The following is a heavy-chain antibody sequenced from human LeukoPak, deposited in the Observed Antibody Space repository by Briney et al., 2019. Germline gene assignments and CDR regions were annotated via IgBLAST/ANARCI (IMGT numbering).Heavy chain of an antibody. CDR1: GGSISGSSHY. V-gene: IGHV4-39*02. Sequence: ASETLSLTCTVSGGSISGSSHYWGWIRQPPGKGLEWIGSIFHSGRTYYDPSLKSRVTISVDTSKNQFSLKLTSVTATDTAAYFCARVVGDTDKNGYYSEYFHYWGQGTLVTVYS. CDR2: IFHSGRT. J-gene: IGHJ1*01. CDR3: ARVVGDTDKNGYYSEYFHY. D-gene: IGHD3-3*01.